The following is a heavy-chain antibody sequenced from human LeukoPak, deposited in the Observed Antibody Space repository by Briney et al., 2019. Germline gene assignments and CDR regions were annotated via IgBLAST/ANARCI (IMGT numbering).Heavy chain of an antibody. J-gene: IGHJ4*02. CDR3: ARDLTGATPPVAFDY. V-gene: IGHV3-21*01. D-gene: IGHD1-26*01. CDR1: GFTFSSPA. CDR2: ISSSSSYI. Sequence: GGSLRLSCVASGFTFSSPAMSWVRQTPGKGLEWVSSISSSSSYIYYADSVKGRFTISRDNAKNSLYLQMNSLRAEDTAVYYCARDLTGATPPVAFDYWGQGTLVTVSS.